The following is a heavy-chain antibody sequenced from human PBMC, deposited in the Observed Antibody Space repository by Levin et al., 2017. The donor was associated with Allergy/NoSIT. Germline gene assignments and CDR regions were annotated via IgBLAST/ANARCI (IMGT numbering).Heavy chain of an antibody. CDR3: ARDRVILGDTNYYYGVDG. V-gene: IGHV4-59*01. CDR2: MFYTGDT. J-gene: IGHJ6*02. D-gene: IGHD1-26*01. CDR1: GGSISSNY. Sequence: TSETLSLTCTVSGGSISSNYWSWIRQAPGRGLEWIGCMFYTGDTKYNPSLRGRVTISLDTSTNQFSLKLRSVTAADTAVYYCARDRVILGDTNYYYGVDGWGQGTTVTVSS.